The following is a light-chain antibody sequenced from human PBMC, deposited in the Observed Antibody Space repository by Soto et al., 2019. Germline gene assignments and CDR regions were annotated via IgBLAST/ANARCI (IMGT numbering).Light chain of an antibody. CDR3: CSYAGSSTYV. Sequence: QSVVPQPGPVSGSRRPSITHSCTGPSSDAGCYNLVSWYQQHPGKAPNLMIYEVSKRPSGVSFRCSCSKSGNTASLTISGLHAEDEADYFCCSYAGSSTYVFGTGTKVT. V-gene: IGLV2-23*02. J-gene: IGLJ1*01. CDR1: SSDAGCYNL. CDR2: EVS.